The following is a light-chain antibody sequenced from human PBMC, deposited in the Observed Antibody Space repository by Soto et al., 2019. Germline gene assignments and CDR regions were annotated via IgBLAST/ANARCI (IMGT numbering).Light chain of an antibody. CDR2: GVS. CDR1: SNDVGGSDY. Sequence: QSALTQPASVSASPGQSITISCTGASNDVGGSDYVSWYQQHPGKAPKLIIYGVSNRPSGTSDRFSGSKSGNTASLTISGLQAEDDADYYCSSYTSSSTLLFGGGTKVTVL. V-gene: IGLV2-14*01. CDR3: SSYTSSSTLL. J-gene: IGLJ2*01.